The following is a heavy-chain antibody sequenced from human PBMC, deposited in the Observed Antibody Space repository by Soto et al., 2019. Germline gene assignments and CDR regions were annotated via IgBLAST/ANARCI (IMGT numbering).Heavy chain of an antibody. Sequence: QVQLKQWGAGPLRPLETLSLTCGVSGGSFSGYYWSWIRQSPGKRLEWIGEINDRGSINYNPSLKSRVSISVDKSNYHHSLNLRSVNAEDTSVYYGATESHYILPGPAWVWDFELWGRGTLVTMSS. D-gene: IGHD3-9*01. V-gene: IGHV4-34*01. J-gene: IGHJ2*01. CDR3: ATESHYILPGPAWVWDFEL. CDR1: GGSFSGYY. CDR2: INDRGSI.